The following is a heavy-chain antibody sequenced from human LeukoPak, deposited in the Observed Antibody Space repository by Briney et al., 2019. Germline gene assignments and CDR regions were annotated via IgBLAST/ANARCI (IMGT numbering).Heavy chain of an antibody. J-gene: IGHJ6*04. CDR2: MSYDGSNK. CDR1: GFTFSSYG. D-gene: IGHD3-16*01. CDR3: AKGLLWSLYYYYGMDV. V-gene: IGHV3-30*18. Sequence: GRSLRLSCAASGFTFSSYGMHWVRQAPGKGLEWVAVMSYDGSNKYYADSVKGRFTISRDNSKNTLYLQMNSLRAEDTAVYYCAKGLLWSLYYYYGMDVWGKGTTVTVSS.